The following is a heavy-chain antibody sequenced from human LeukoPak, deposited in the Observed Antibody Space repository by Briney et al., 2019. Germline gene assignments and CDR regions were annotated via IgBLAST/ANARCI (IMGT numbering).Heavy chain of an antibody. CDR3: ARDPYYYDSSAFDP. Sequence: ASVKVSCKTSGYAFTGYYMHWVRQAPGQGLEWMGRIIPILGIANYAQKFQGRVTITAGKSTSTAYMELSSLRSEDTAVYYCARDPYYYDSSAFDPWGQGTLVTVSS. CDR1: GYAFTGYY. J-gene: IGHJ5*02. CDR2: IIPILGIA. V-gene: IGHV1-69*04. D-gene: IGHD3-22*01.